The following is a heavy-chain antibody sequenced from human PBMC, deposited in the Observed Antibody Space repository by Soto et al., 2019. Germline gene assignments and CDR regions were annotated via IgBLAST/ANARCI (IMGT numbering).Heavy chain of an antibody. CDR1: GGSISRGGYY. CDR2: IYYSGST. J-gene: IGHJ6*02. D-gene: IGHD2-2*01. Sequence: PSETLSLTCTVSGGSISRGGYYWSWIRQNPGKGLEWIGYIYYSGSTYYNPSLKSRVTISVDTSKNQFSLKLSSVTAADTAVYCCARDPVVVPAAGKYYYGMDVWGQGTTVTVSS. CDR3: ARDPVVVPAAGKYYYGMDV. V-gene: IGHV4-31*03.